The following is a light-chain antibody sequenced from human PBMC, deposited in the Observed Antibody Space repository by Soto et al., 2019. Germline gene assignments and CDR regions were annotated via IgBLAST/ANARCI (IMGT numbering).Light chain of an antibody. CDR2: QDT. V-gene: IGLV3-1*01. J-gene: IGLJ2*01. CDR1: KLGDTY. CDR3: QAWDSSSVV. Sequence: SYELTQPPSVSVSPGQTASISCSGEKLGDTYACWYQQRPGQSPVLVIYQDTKRPSGIPERFSGSNSGNTATLTISGTQAMDEADYYCQAWDSSSVVFGGGTQLTVL.